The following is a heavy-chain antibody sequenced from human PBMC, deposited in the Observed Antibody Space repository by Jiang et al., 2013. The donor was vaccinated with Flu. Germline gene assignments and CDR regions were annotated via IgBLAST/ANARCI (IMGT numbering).Heavy chain of an antibody. CDR3: ARRRMVATFDDQ. V-gene: IGHV5-10-1*01. CDR2: LILGTLIP. CDR1: GYNFATYW. J-gene: IGHJ4*02. Sequence: CKGSGYNFATYWISWVRQTARERPGVGWDILILGTLIPTYSPSFQGHVTISVDTSINTAYLHWSSLRASDTALYYCARRRMVATFDDQWGQGTLVTVSS. D-gene: IGHD5-12*01.